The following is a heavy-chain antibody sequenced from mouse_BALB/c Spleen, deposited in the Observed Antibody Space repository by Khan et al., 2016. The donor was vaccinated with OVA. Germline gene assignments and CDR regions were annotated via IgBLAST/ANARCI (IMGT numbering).Heavy chain of an antibody. D-gene: IGHD2-4*01. J-gene: IGHJ3*01. CDR2: INSSGNT. CDR3: TRKDYYDYDPFPY. V-gene: IGHV3-2*02. CDR1: GYSITSEYA. Sequence: EVQLQQSGPGLVKPSQSLSLTCTVTGYSITSEYAWNWFRQFPGNKLEWMSYINSSGNTRFNPSLKSRTYITRDTSKNQCFLQFNSVTTEDTATYYRTRKDYYDYDPFPYWGQATLYAVSA.